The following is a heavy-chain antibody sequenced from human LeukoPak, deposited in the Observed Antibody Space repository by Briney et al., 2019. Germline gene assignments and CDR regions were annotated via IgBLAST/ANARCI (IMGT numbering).Heavy chain of an antibody. J-gene: IGHJ4*02. CDR3: AKTGRYCSSTSCYLYY. V-gene: IGHV3-7*03. CDR2: IKQDGSEK. CDR1: GFIFNNYW. Sequence: GGSLRLSFDASGFIFNNYWISWVRQAPGEGLEWVANIKQDGSEKYYVDSVKGRSTISRDNAKNSLYLQMNSLRAEDTAVYYCAKTGRYCSSTSCYLYYWGQGTLVTVSS. D-gene: IGHD2-2*01.